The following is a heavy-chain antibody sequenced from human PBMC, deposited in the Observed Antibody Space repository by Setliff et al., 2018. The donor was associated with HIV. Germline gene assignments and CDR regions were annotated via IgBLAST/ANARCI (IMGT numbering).Heavy chain of an antibody. CDR2: INWNGGST. D-gene: IGHD2-15*01. J-gene: IGHJ4*02. CDR1: GFTFDDYG. Sequence: PGGSLRLSCAASGFTFDDYGMSWVRQAPGRGLEWVSGINWNGGSTGYADSVKGRFTISRDNAKNSLYLQMNSLRTEDTALYYCARSGIPDIVVVVAATYHDYWGPGTLVTVSS. CDR3: ARSGIPDIVVVVAATYHDY. V-gene: IGHV3-20*04.